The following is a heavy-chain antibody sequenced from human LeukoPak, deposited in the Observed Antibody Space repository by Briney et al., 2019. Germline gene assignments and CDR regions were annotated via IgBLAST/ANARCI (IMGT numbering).Heavy chain of an antibody. V-gene: IGHV4-59*01. Sequence: PSQXXSLTCTVSGGSISSYYWSWIRQPPGKGLEWIGYIYYSGSTNYNPSLKSRFTISVDTSKNQFSLKLSSVTAADTAVYYCAGKYSPTWYFDLWGRGTLVTVSS. CDR2: IYYSGST. CDR1: GGSISSYY. J-gene: IGHJ2*01. CDR3: AGKYSPTWYFDL. D-gene: IGHD1-1*01.